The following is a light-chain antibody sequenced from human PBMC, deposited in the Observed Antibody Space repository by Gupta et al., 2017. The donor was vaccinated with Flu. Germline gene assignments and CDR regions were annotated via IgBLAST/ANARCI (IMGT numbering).Light chain of an antibody. CDR3: QHGYNTPRT. CDR1: QNIMKY. V-gene: IGKV1-39*01. J-gene: IGKJ1*01. Sequence: IQMTQSPSSLSASIGDRVTITCRASQNIMKYLSWYQQKSGKAPELLIYDTSVLQSGVSSRFSGSGSGTEFTLSISNLQPQEFATYYCQHGYNTPRTFGQGTMVEIK. CDR2: DTS.